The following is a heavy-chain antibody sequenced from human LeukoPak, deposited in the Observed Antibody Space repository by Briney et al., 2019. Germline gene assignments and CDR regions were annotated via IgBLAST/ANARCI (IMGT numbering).Heavy chain of an antibody. V-gene: IGHV1-18*01. CDR1: GYTFTSYG. CDR3: ARDWGQIAAAGVFGDWFDP. CDR2: ISAYNGNT. Sequence: ASVKVSCKASGYTFTSYGISWVRQAPGQGLEWMGWISAYNGNTNYAQKLQGRVTMTTDTSTSTAYMELRSLRSDDTAVYYCARDWGQIAAAGVFGDWFDPWGQGTLVTVSS. J-gene: IGHJ5*02. D-gene: IGHD6-13*01.